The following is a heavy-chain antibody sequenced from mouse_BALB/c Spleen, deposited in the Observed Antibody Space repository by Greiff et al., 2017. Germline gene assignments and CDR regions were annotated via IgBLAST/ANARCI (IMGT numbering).Heavy chain of an antibody. CDR1: GFSLTSYG. D-gene: IGHD2-4*01. CDR2: IWAGGST. CDR3: APMITTGYYDAMDY. V-gene: IGHV2-9*02. Sequence: QVQLKESGPGLVAPSQSLSITCTVSGFSLTSYGVHWVRQPPGKGLEWLGVIWAGGSTNYNSALMSRLSISKDNSKSQVFLKMNSLQTDDTAMYYCAPMITTGYYDAMDYWGQGTSVTVSS. J-gene: IGHJ4*01.